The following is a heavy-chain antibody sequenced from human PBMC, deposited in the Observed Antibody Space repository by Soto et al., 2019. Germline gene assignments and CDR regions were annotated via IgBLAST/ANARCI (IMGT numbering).Heavy chain of an antibody. D-gene: IGHD3-10*01. CDR3: ARGAPLWFGELLTFDY. CDR2: IYYSGST. V-gene: IGHV4-31*03. Sequence: QVQLQESGPGLVKPSQTLSLTCTVSGGSISSGGYYWSWIRQHPGKGLEWIGYIYYSGSTYYNPSLKSRVTISVYTSKNQFSLKLSSVTAADTAVYYCARGAPLWFGELLTFDYWGQGTLVTVSS. CDR1: GGSISSGGYY. J-gene: IGHJ4*02.